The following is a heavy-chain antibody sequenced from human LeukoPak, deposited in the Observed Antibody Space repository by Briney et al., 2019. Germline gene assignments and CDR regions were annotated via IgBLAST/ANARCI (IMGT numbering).Heavy chain of an antibody. CDR3: ARSYYYDSSGYFYYGMDV. D-gene: IGHD3-22*01. CDR2: IYTSGST. V-gene: IGHV4-4*07. J-gene: IGHJ6*02. CDR1: GASISSYY. Sequence: PSETLSLTCTVSGASISSYYWSRIRQPAGKGLEWIGRIYTSGSTNYNPSLKSRVTMSVDTSKNQFSLKLSSVTAADTAVYYCARSYYYDSSGYFYYGMDVWGQGTTVTVSS.